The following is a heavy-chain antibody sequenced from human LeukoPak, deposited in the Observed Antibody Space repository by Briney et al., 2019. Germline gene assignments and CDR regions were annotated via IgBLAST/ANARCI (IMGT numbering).Heavy chain of an antibody. CDR1: GFTFSSYA. V-gene: IGHV3-30*04. CDR2: ISYDGSNK. J-gene: IGHJ4*02. Sequence: GGSLRLSCAASGFTFSSYAMHWVRQALGKGLEWVAVISYDGSNKYYADSVKGRFTISRDNSKNTLYLQMNSLRAEDTAVYYCVRGWYYFDYWGQGTLVTVSS. CDR3: VRGWYYFDY.